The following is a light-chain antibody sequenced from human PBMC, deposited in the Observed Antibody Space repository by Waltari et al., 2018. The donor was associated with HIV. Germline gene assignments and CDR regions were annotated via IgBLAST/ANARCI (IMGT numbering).Light chain of an antibody. CDR1: KSNIGAGYE. Sequence: QSVLTQPPSVSGDPGQRVTIPCTGSKSNIGAGYEVHWYQPVPETAPKLLIYGNNERASGVPDRVAGSKAGTSASLAISGLQAEDEAEYHCQSYDSRLTTTVFGGGTKLTVL. CDR2: GNN. J-gene: IGLJ2*01. CDR3: QSYDSRLTTTV. V-gene: IGLV1-40*01.